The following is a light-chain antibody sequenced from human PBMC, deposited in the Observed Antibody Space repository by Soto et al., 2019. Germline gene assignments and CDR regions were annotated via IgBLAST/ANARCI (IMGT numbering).Light chain of an antibody. V-gene: IGKV3-20*01. J-gene: IGKJ4*01. CDR2: GAS. CDR1: QSVTNSF. CDR3: HQYGISP. Sequence: EIVLAQSPGSLSLSPGERATLSCRASQSVTNSFLAWYQQKPGQAPRLLIYGASRRATGIPDRFSGSGSGTDFTLTISRLEPEDFAVYYCHQYGISPFGGGTKVDTK.